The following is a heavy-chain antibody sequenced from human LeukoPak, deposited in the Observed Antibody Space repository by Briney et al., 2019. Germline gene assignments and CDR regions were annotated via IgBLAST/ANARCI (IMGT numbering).Heavy chain of an antibody. V-gene: IGHV3-21*01. CDR1: GFTFSSYS. J-gene: IGHJ4*02. CDR2: ISSTSSYI. D-gene: IGHD3-10*01. Sequence: PGGSLRLSCAASGFTFSSYSMNWVRQAPGKGLEWVSSISSTSSYIYYADSVKGRFTISRDNAKHSLYLQMNSLRAEDTAVYDCARDPYYYGSSDYWGQGTLVSVSS. CDR3: ARDPYYYGSSDY.